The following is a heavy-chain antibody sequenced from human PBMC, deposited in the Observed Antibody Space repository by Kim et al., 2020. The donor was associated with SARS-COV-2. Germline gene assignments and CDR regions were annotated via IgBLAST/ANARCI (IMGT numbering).Heavy chain of an antibody. J-gene: IGHJ4*02. V-gene: IGHV1-2*06. D-gene: IGHD5-18*01. Sequence: ASVKVSCKASGYTFTGYYMHWVRQAPGQGLEWMGRINPNSGGTNYAQKFQGRVTMTRDTSISTAYMELSRLRSDDTAVYYCARGDTAMVKAPSAFDYWGQGTLVTVSS. CDR2: INPNSGGT. CDR1: GYTFTGYY. CDR3: ARGDTAMVKAPSAFDY.